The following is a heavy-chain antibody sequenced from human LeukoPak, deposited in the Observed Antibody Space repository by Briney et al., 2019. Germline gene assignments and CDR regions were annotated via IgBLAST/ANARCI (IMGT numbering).Heavy chain of an antibody. Sequence: SVKVSCKASGGTFSSYAISWVRQAPGQGLEWMGRIIPILGIANYAQKFQGRVTITADKSTSTAYMELSSLRSEDTAVYYCAGRYCSSTSCYFAPPLDYWGQGTLVTVSS. J-gene: IGHJ4*02. CDR1: GGTFSSYA. D-gene: IGHD2-2*01. V-gene: IGHV1-69*04. CDR2: IIPILGIA. CDR3: AGRYCSSTSCYFAPPLDY.